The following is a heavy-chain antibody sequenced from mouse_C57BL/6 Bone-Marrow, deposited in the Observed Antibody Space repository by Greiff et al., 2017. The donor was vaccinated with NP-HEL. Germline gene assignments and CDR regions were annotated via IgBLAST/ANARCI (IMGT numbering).Heavy chain of an antibody. J-gene: IGHJ2*01. CDR1: GYTFTDYE. CDR3: TYSNGY. CDR2: IDPETGGT. V-gene: IGHV1-15*01. D-gene: IGHD2-5*01. Sequence: QVQLKQSGAELVRPGASVTLSCKASGYTFTDYEMHWVKQTPVHGLEWIGAIDPETGGTAYNQKFKGKAILTADKSSSTAYMELRSLTSEDSAVYYCTYSNGYWGQGTTLTVSS.